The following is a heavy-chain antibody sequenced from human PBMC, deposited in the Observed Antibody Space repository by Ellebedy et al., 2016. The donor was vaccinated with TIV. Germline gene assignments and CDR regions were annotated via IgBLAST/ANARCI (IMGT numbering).Heavy chain of an antibody. J-gene: IGHJ6*02. V-gene: IGHV1-69*13. CDR3: ARSIMITFGGVIANYYYYGMDV. CDR1: GGTFSSYA. D-gene: IGHD3-16*02. CDR2: IIPIFGTA. Sequence: SVKVSCXASGGTFSSYAISWVRQAPGQGLEWMGGIIPIFGTANYAQKFQGRVTITADESTSTAYMELSSLRSEDTAVYYCARSIMITFGGVIANYYYYGMDVWGQGTTVTVSS.